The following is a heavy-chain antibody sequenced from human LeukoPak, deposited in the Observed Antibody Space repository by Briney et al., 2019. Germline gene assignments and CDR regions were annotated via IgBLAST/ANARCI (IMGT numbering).Heavy chain of an antibody. D-gene: IGHD6-19*01. J-gene: IGHJ4*02. CDR1: GYTFTDYY. Sequence: ASVKVSCKASGYTFTDYYMHWVRQAPGQGLEWMGWINPNSAGTNNAQKFEGRVTMTRDTSISTAYMELSRLRSDDTAVYYCAREDSGWYVDYWGQGTLVTVSS. V-gene: IGHV1-2*02. CDR3: AREDSGWYVDY. CDR2: INPNSAGT.